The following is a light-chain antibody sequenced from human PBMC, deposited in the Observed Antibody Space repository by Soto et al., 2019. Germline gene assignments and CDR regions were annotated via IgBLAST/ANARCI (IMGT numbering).Light chain of an antibody. V-gene: IGKV2-28*01. Sequence: IVLTRSPLSLPVTPGEPASISCRSSQSLLNSNGYNYLDWYLQKPGQSPQVLIYLGSNRASGVPQRFSGSRSGTDCTLKISTVDLEHVGVYYCGQGLATPLTFGGGTKVGIK. CDR1: QSLLNSNGYNY. J-gene: IGKJ4*01. CDR3: GQGLATPLT. CDR2: LGS.